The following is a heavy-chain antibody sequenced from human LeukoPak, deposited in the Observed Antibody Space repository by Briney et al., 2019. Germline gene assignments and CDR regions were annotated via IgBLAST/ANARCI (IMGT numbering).Heavy chain of an antibody. CDR2: ISAYNGNT. V-gene: IGHV1-18*01. D-gene: IGHD3/OR15-3a*01. J-gene: IGHJ6*02. CDR1: GGTFSSYA. CDR3: ARDQSSHYYYGMDV. Sequence: ASVKVSCKASGGTFSSYAISWVRQAPGQGLEWMGWISAYNGNTNYAQKLQGRVTMTTDTSTSTAYMELRSLRSDDTAVYYCARDQSSHYYYGMDVWGQGTTVTVSS.